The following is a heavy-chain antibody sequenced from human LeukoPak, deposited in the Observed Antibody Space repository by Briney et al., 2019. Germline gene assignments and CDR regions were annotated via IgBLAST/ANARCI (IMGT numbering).Heavy chain of an antibody. CDR2: INHSGST. D-gene: IGHD6-19*01. CDR1: GGSISSGGYY. V-gene: IGHV4-31*03. Sequence: PSETLSLTCTVSGGSISSGGYYWSWIRQHPGKGLEWIGEINHSGSTNYNPSLKSRVTISVDTSKNQFSLKLSSVTAADTAVYYCARGILGRGSGWYYGWFDPWGQGALVTVSS. J-gene: IGHJ5*02. CDR3: ARGILGRGSGWYYGWFDP.